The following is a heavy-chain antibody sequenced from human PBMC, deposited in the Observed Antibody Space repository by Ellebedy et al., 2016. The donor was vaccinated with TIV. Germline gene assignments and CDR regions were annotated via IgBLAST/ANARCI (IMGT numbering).Heavy chain of an antibody. CDR2: IYPDDSET. Sequence: GGSLRLSCKGSGYNFATYWIGWVRQMPGKGLEWMGIIYPDDSETKYSPSFQGQIIISADKSISTAYLQWSSLKASDTAMYYCARTIEDIVVLVAATGISAFDIWGQGTMVTVSS. V-gene: IGHV5-51*01. CDR3: ARTIEDIVVLVAATGISAFDI. CDR1: GYNFATYW. D-gene: IGHD2-15*01. J-gene: IGHJ3*02.